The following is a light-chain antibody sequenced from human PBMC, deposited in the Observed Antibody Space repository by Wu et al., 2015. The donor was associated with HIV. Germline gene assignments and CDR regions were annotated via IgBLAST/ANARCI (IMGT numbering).Light chain of an antibody. CDR1: QSVASD. CDR2: GAS. J-gene: IGKJ4*01. V-gene: IGKV3-15*01. Sequence: EVVMTQSPATLSVSPGEGVTLSCRASQSVASDLAWYQQRPGQAPRLLIYGASTRAAGIPARFSGSGSGTEFTLTISSMQSEDFAVYYCQQYNNWPPLTFGGGTKVDLK. CDR3: QQYNNWPPLT.